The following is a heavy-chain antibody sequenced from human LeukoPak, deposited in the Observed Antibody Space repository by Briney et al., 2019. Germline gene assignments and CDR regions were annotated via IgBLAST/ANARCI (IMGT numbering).Heavy chain of an antibody. CDR1: GYTISNCG. D-gene: IGHD5-24*01. V-gene: IGHV1-2*02. CDR3: ATPAEDSPIIRYFEY. CDR2: INPNSGGT. Sequence: ASVTVSCNVSGYTISNCGNYWVRQAPGQGLEWMGWINPNSGGTNYAQKFQGRVTMTRDTSISTAYMALSRLRSDDTAVYYCATPAEDSPIIRYFEYWGRRTLVTVSS. J-gene: IGHJ4*02.